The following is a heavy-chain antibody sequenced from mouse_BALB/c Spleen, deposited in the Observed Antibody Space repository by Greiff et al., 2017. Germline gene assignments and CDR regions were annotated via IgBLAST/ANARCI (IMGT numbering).Heavy chain of an antibody. CDR1: GFTFNTYA. CDR3: VREGSRYGGFAY. D-gene: IGHD2-14*01. J-gene: IGHJ3*01. Sequence: EVQLVETGGGLVQPKGSLKLSCAASGFTFNTYAMNWVRQAPGKGLEWVARIRSKSNNYATYYADSVKDRFTISRDDSQSMLYLQMNNLKTEDTAMYYCVREGSRYGGFAYWGQGTLVTVSA. V-gene: IGHV10S3*01. CDR2: IRSKSNNYAT.